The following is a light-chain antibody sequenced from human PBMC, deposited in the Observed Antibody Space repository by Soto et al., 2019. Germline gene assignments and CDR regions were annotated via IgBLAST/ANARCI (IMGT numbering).Light chain of an antibody. V-gene: IGKV1-27*01. CDR2: AAS. Sequence: DIQMTQSPSSLSASGGDSVTITCRASQDISKNLVWYQQKSGKVPQVLIYAASTLQSGVPSRFSGSGSGTDFTLTISSLQPEDIATYYCQEYSSVPLRFGQGTKVEIK. J-gene: IGKJ1*01. CDR3: QEYSSVPLR. CDR1: QDISKN.